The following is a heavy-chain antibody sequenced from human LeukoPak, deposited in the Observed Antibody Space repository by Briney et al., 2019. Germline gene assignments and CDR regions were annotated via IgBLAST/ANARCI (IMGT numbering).Heavy chain of an antibody. CDR2: IIPIFGTA. CDR3: ARKRFRGYYDSSGASYAFDI. Sequence: SVKVSCKASGGTFSSYAISWVRQAPGQGLEWMGGIIPIFGTANYAQKFQGRVTITADESTSTAYMELSSLRSEDTAVYYCARKRFRGYYDSSGASYAFDIWGQGTMVTVSS. D-gene: IGHD3-22*01. CDR1: GGTFSSYA. J-gene: IGHJ3*02. V-gene: IGHV1-69*13.